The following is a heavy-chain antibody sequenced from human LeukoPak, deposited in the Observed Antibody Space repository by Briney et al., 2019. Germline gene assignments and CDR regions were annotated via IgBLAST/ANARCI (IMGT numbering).Heavy chain of an antibody. J-gene: IGHJ4*02. V-gene: IGHV3-23*01. CDR3: ASADSSGYYWVFDY. D-gene: IGHD3-22*01. CDR2: ISGSGGGT. Sequence: PGGTLRLSCAASGFIFGSYGMSWVRQAPGKGLEWVSGISGSGGGTYYADSVKGRFTISRDNSKNSLYLQMNSLRAEDTAVYYCASADSSGYYWVFDYWGQGTLVTVSS. CDR1: GFIFGSYG.